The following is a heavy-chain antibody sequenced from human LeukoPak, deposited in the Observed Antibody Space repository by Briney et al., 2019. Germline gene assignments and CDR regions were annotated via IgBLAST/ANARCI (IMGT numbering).Heavy chain of an antibody. CDR1: GYTFTGYY. CDR3: ARGGSRWLPTGLLDY. CDR2: IIPNSGCT. Sequence: ASVKVSCKASGYTFTGYYMHWVRQAPGQGREWMGCIIPNSGCTNYAQKFQGRVTMTRDTSISTAYMELSRLRSDDTAVYYCARGGSRWLPTGLLDYWGQGTLVTVSS. D-gene: IGHD3-16*01. V-gene: IGHV1-2*02. J-gene: IGHJ4*02.